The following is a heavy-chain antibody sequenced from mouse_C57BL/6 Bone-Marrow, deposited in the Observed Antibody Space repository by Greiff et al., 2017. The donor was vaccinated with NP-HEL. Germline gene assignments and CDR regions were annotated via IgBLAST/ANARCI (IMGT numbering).Heavy chain of an antibody. D-gene: IGHD1-1*01. V-gene: IGHV1-19*01. CDR3: AEEGFYYYGSRRYFDV. CDR2: INPYNGGT. Sequence: EVQLQESGPVLVKPGASVKMSCKASGYTFTDYYMNWVKQSHGKSLEWIGVINPYNGGTSYNQKFKGKATLTVDKSSSTAYMELNSLTSEDSAVYYCAEEGFYYYGSRRYFDVWGTGTTVTVSS. J-gene: IGHJ1*03. CDR1: GYTFTDYY.